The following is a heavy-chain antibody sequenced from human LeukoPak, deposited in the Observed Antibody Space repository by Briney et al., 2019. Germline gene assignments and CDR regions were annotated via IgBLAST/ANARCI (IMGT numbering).Heavy chain of an antibody. CDR1: GFTFSSYN. Sequence: PGGSLRLSCAASGFTFSSYNMNWVRQAPGKWLEWVSSISSSGTYIFYADSVKGRFTISRDNAKDSLFLQMNSLRAEDTAVYYCARDQATVSTRRSDFDYWGQGTLVTVSS. V-gene: IGHV3-21*01. J-gene: IGHJ4*02. CDR2: ISSSGTYI. D-gene: IGHD4-11*01. CDR3: ARDQATVSTRRSDFDY.